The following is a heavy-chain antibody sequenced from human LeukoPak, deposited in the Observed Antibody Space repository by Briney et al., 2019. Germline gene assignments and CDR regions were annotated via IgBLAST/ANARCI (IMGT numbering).Heavy chain of an antibody. CDR3: AKDRAYYYDSSGYFDY. Sequence: GGSLRLSCAASGFTFSSYAMSWVCQAPGKGLEWVSAISGSGGSTYYADSVKGRFTISRDNSKNTLYLQMNSLRAEDTAVYYCAKDRAYYYDSSGYFDYWGQGTLVTVSS. D-gene: IGHD3-22*01. J-gene: IGHJ4*02. V-gene: IGHV3-23*01. CDR1: GFTFSSYA. CDR2: ISGSGGST.